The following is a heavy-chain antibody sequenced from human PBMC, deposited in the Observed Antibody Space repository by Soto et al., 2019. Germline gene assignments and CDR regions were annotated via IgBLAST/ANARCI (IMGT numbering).Heavy chain of an antibody. CDR3: AKADCTNGVCCFDY. CDR2: ISYDGSNK. CDR1: GFPFSNYG. J-gene: IGHJ4*02. V-gene: IGHV3-30*18. Sequence: PXGSLRLSFAASGFPFSNYGMHWVRQAPGKGLEWVAVISYDGSNKYYADSVKGRFTISRDNSKNTLYLQMNSLRAEDTAVYYCAKADCTNGVCCFDYWGQGTLVTVSS. D-gene: IGHD2-8*01.